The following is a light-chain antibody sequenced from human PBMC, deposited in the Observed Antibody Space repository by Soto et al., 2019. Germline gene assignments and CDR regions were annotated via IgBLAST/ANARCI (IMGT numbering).Light chain of an antibody. CDR2: DVS. V-gene: IGLV2-14*01. J-gene: IGLJ1*01. Sequence: QSALTQPASVSGSPGQSITISCTGTSSDVGGYNYVSWYQQHPGKAPKLMVYDVSNRLSGVSNRFSGSKSGNTASLTISGLQAEHEADYYCSSYTSSSTLLYVFGTGTKVTVL. CDR3: SSYTSSSTLLYV. CDR1: SSDVGGYNY.